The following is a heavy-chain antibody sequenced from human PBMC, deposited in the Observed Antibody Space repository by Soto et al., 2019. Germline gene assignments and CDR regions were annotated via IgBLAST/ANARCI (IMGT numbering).Heavy chain of an antibody. CDR1: GFTFSSYS. D-gene: IGHD2-15*01. V-gene: IGHV3-21*01. J-gene: IGHJ6*02. Sequence: EVQLVESGGGLVKPGGSLRLSCAASGFTFSSYSMNWVRQAPGKGLEWVSSIRSTSSYIDYADSVKGRFTISRDNAKNSLYLQMNNLRAEDTAVYYWARDSSGAVVATYYFFYYGMDVWGQGTTVTVSS. CDR2: IRSTSSYI. CDR3: ARDSSGAVVATYYFFYYGMDV.